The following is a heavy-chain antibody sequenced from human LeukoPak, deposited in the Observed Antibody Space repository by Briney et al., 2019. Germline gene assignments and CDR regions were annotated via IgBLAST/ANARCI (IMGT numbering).Heavy chain of an antibody. D-gene: IGHD6-6*01. Sequence: GGSLRLSCAASGLTFSNYAMHWVRQAPGKGLEGVTFIRYDGSNKYYAESVKGRFTISRDNSKNTLYLQMSSLRAEDTAVYYCAKAIHSSSSGVVDYWGQGTLVTVSS. J-gene: IGHJ4*02. V-gene: IGHV3-30*02. CDR3: AKAIHSSSSGVVDY. CDR1: GLTFSNYA. CDR2: IRYDGSNK.